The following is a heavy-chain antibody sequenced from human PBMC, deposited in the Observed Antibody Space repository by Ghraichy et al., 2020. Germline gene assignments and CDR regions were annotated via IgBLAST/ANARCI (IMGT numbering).Heavy chain of an antibody. V-gene: IGHV4-34*01. D-gene: IGHD3-22*01. CDR1: GGSFSGYY. CDR2: INHSGST. CDR3: ARGCYDSSGYYYILDP. J-gene: IGHJ5*02. Sequence: SETLSLTCAVYGGSFSGYYWSWIRQPPGKGLEWIGEINHSGSTNYNPSLKSRVTISVDTSKNQFSLKLSSVTAADTAVYYCARGCYDSSGYYYILDPWGQGTLVTVSS.